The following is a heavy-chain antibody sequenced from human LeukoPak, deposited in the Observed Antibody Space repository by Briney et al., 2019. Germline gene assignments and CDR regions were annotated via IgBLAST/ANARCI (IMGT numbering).Heavy chain of an antibody. CDR2: ISYDGSNK. D-gene: IGHD3-10*01. CDR1: GFTFSSYA. V-gene: IGHV3-30-3*01. J-gene: IGHJ4*02. CDR3: AREMVRGVMTPTLDY. Sequence: GGSLRLSCAASGFTFSSYAMHWVRQAPGKGLEWVAVISYDGSNKYYADSVKGRFTISRDNSKNTLYLQMSSLRAEDTAVYYCAREMVRGVMTPTLDYWGQGTLVTVSS.